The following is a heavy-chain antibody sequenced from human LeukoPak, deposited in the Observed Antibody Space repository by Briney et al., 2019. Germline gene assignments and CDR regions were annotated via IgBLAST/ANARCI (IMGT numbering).Heavy chain of an antibody. Sequence: GGSLRLSCAASGFSFSTYSMNWVRQAPGKGLEWVSSISSSSSYIYYADSVKGRVTISRDNAKNSLYLQMNSLRAEDTAVYYCARVGLRFLEWLSENAFDIWGQGTMVTVSS. CDR1: GFSFSTYS. V-gene: IGHV3-21*01. CDR3: ARVGLRFLEWLSENAFDI. J-gene: IGHJ3*02. CDR2: ISSSSSYI. D-gene: IGHD3-3*01.